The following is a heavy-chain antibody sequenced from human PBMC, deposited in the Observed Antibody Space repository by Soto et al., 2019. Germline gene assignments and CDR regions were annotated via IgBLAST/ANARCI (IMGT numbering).Heavy chain of an antibody. V-gene: IGHV1-18*01. J-gene: IGHJ6*02. Sequence: GASVKVSCKASGYTFTSYGISWVRQAPGQGLEWMGWISAYNGNTNYAQKLQGRVTMTTDTSTSTAYMELRSLRSDDTAVYYCARLGVVVVAASASYYYYGTDVWGQGTTVTVSS. CDR3: ARLGVVVVAASASYYYYGTDV. CDR1: GYTFTSYG. CDR2: ISAYNGNT. D-gene: IGHD2-15*01.